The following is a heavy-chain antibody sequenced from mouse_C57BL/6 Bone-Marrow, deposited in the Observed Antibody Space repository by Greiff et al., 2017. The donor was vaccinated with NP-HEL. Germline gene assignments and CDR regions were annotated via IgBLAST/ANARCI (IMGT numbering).Heavy chain of an antibody. Sequence: EVHLVESGGGLVQPGGSLKLSCAASGFTFSDYGMAWVRQAPRKGPEWVAFISNLAYSIYYADTVTGRFTISRENAKNTLYLEMSSLRSEDTAMYYCARHDSSGYNYFDYWGQGTTLTVSS. V-gene: IGHV5-15*01. D-gene: IGHD3-2*02. CDR2: ISNLAYSI. CDR3: ARHDSSGYNYFDY. CDR1: GFTFSDYG. J-gene: IGHJ2*01.